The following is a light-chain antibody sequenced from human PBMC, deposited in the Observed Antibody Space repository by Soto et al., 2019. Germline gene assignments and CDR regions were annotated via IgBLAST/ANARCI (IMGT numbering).Light chain of an antibody. V-gene: IGKV1-39*01. CDR2: AAS. J-gene: IGKJ2*01. CDR1: QTIRSY. Sequence: DIQMTQSPSSLSASVGDRVTITCRASQTIRSYLNWYQQKPGKAPNLLIYAASTLQSGVPSRFSGSGSGTDFTLTIGSLQPEDFATYYCQESYTSPPFTFGQGTKVDIK. CDR3: QESYTSPPFT.